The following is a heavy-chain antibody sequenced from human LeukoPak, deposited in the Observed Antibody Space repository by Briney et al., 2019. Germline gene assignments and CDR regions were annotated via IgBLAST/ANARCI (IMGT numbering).Heavy chain of an antibody. Sequence: ASVKVSCKASGYTFTGYYMHWVRQAPGQGLEWMGWINPNSGGTNYAQKFQGRVTMTRDTPISTAYMKLSRLRSDDTAVYYCARVGGGYSYGYFPFDYWGQGTLVTVSS. CDR2: INPNSGGT. V-gene: IGHV1-2*02. CDR1: GYTFTGYY. J-gene: IGHJ4*02. CDR3: ARVGGGYSYGYFPFDY. D-gene: IGHD5-18*01.